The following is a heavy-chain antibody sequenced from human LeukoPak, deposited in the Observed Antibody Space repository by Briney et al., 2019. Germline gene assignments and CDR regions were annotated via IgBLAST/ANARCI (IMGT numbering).Heavy chain of an antibody. CDR3: AKDFRPPGRQLADKHYMDV. J-gene: IGHJ6*03. Sequence: GGSLRLSCAASGFTFSSYAMSWVRQAPGKGLEWVSVISGSGGSTYYADSVKGRFTISRDNSKNTLYLQMSSLRAEDTAVYYCAKDFRPPGRQLADKHYMDVWGKGTTVTVSS. V-gene: IGHV3-23*01. D-gene: IGHD2-2*01. CDR1: GFTFSSYA. CDR2: ISGSGGST.